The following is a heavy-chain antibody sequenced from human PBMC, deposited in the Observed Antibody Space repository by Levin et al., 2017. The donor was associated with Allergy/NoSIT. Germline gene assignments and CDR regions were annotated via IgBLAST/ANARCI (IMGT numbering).Heavy chain of an antibody. CDR2: ISYDGTNK. J-gene: IGHJ6*02. D-gene: IGHD2-8*01. CDR1: GFTFSSYG. Sequence: GESLKISCAASGFTFSSYGMHWVRQAPGKGLEWVAVISYDGTNKNYVGSVKGRFTISRDNSKNMLYLQMNSLRAEDTAVYYCVKDFRVGCSNGVCYRGLVYYYNMDVWGQGTTVTVSS. CDR3: VKDFRVGCSNGVCYRGLVYYYNMDV. V-gene: IGHV3-30*18.